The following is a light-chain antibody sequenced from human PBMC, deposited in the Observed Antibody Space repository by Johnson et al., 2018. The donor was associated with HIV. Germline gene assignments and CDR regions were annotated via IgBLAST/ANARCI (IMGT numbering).Light chain of an antibody. Sequence: QSVLTQPPSVSAAPGQKVTISCSGSSSNIGNNYVSWYQQLPGTAPKLLIYENNKRPSGIPDRFSGSTSGTSATLGITGLQTGDEADYYCGTWDSSLSAAVFGSVPKVTCL. CDR2: ENN. V-gene: IGLV1-51*02. CDR1: SSNIGNNY. J-gene: IGLJ1*01. CDR3: GTWDSSLSAAV.